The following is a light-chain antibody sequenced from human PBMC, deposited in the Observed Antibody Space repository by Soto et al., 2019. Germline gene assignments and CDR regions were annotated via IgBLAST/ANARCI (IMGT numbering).Light chain of an antibody. Sequence: EIVMTQSPATLSLSPGPRAPLSCRASQSVSSKLAWYQQRPGQAPRLLIYSASTRATGIPDRFSGSGSGTDFTLTISRLEPEDFAVYYCHQYGSSLPTFGQGTKVDIK. J-gene: IGKJ1*01. CDR3: HQYGSSLPT. CDR1: QSVSSK. V-gene: IGKV3-20*01. CDR2: SAS.